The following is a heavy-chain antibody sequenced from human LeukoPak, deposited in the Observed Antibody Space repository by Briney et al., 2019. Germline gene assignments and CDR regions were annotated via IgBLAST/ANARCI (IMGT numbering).Heavy chain of an antibody. D-gene: IGHD4-17*01. J-gene: IGHJ3*02. V-gene: IGHV1-58*02. CDR3: ARDFDYGYDAFDI. CDR1: GFTFTSSA. CDR2: IVVGSGNT. Sequence: SVKVSCKASGFTFTSSAMQWVRQARGQRLEWIGWIVVGSGNTNYAQKFQERVTITRDMSTSTAYMELSSLRSEDTAVYYCARDFDYGYDAFDIWGQGTMVTVSS.